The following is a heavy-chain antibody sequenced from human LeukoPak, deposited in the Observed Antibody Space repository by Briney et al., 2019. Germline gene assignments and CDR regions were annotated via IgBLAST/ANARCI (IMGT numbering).Heavy chain of an antibody. Sequence: SETLSLTCTVSGSSISSYYWSWIRQPPGKGLEWIGYIYYSGSTKYNPSLKSRVTVSVDTSKNQFSLNLSSVTAADTAVYYCARDTREDTAMAYFDYWGQGTLVTVSS. CDR1: GSSISSYY. CDR3: ARDTREDTAMAYFDY. J-gene: IGHJ4*02. CDR2: IYYSGST. D-gene: IGHD5-18*01. V-gene: IGHV4-59*01.